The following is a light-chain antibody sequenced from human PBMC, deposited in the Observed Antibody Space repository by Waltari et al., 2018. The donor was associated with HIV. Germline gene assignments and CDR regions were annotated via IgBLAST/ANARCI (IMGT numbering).Light chain of an antibody. CDR1: NIGSNS. V-gene: IGLV3-21*04. CDR2: YDS. J-gene: IGLJ1*01. Sequence: SYVLTQPPSVSVAPGKTARITCGGNNIGSNSVPWYQQKPGQAPVLVIYYDSDRPSGIPERCAGSNSGNTATLTISRVEAGDEVDYYCQVWDSSSDTYVFGTGTKVTVL. CDR3: QVWDSSSDTYV.